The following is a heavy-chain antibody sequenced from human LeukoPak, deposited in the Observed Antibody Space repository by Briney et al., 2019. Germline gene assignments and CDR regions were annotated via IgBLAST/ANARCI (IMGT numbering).Heavy chain of an antibody. Sequence: GGSLRLSCAASGFTFSNYVMSWVRQAPGKGLEWVSTISGSGGTTYYADSVKGRFTISRDNSKNTLFLQMNSLRAEDTAVYYCAKDITTLIDWGQGTLVTVSS. D-gene: IGHD3-22*01. CDR1: GFTFSNYV. V-gene: IGHV3-23*01. J-gene: IGHJ4*02. CDR3: AKDITTLID. CDR2: ISGSGGTT.